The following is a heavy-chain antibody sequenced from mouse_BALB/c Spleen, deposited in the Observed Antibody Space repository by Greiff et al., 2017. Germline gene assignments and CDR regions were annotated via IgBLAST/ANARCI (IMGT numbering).Heavy chain of an antibody. D-gene: IGHD2-14*01. Sequence: EVKVIESGGGLVQPGGSRKLSCAASGFTFSSFGMHWVRQAPEKGLEWVAYISSGSSTIYYADTVKGRFTISRDNPKNTLFLQMTSLRSEDTAMYYCARGVRRDYAMDYWGQGTSVTVSS. CDR2: ISSGSSTI. J-gene: IGHJ4*01. CDR1: GFTFSSFG. V-gene: IGHV5-17*02. CDR3: ARGVRRDYAMDY.